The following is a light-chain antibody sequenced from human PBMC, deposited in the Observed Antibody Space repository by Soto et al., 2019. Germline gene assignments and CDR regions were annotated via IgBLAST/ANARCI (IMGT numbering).Light chain of an antibody. CDR3: LLAYSGARV. Sequence: QTVVTQEPSLTVSPGGTVTLTCGSSTGAVTSGHYPYWFQQKPGQAPRTQIYDTTNKQSWTPARFSGSLLGGKAALTLSGAQPEDEAEYYCLLAYSGARVFGGGTKVTVL. CDR2: DTT. J-gene: IGLJ2*01. V-gene: IGLV7-46*01. CDR1: TGAVTSGHY.